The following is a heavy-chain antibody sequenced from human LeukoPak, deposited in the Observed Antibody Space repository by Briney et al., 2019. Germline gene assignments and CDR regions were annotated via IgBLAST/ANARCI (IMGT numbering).Heavy chain of an antibody. CDR3: AKGYSSAWFDY. J-gene: IGHJ4*02. CDR1: GFTFSDYF. V-gene: IGHV3-11*01. D-gene: IGHD6-19*01. Sequence: GGSLRLSCAASGFTFSDYFMSWIRQAPGKGLEWVSYISSSGSTIYYADSVKGRFTISRDNSKNTLYLQMNSLRAEDTAVYYCAKGYSSAWFDYWGQGTLVTVSS. CDR2: ISSSGSTI.